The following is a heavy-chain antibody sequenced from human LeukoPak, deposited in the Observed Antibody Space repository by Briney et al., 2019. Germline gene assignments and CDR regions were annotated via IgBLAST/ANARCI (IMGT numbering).Heavy chain of an antibody. CDR1: GFSFSSHG. CDR2: IIGGAGST. D-gene: IGHD4-23*01. V-gene: IGHV3-23*01. CDR3: ARAGNTRFDY. J-gene: IGHJ4*02. Sequence: GGTLRLSCAASGFSFSSHGMSWVRQAPGKGLEWVSGIIGGAGSTYYADSVKGRFTISRDNSKNTLYLQMNSLRAEDTAVYYCARAGNTRFDYWGQGTLVTVSS.